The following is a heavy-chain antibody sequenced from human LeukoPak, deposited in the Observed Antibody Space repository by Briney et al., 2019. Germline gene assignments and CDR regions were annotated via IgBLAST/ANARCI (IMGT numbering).Heavy chain of an antibody. J-gene: IGHJ3*02. Sequence: ASVKVSCKASGGTFSSYAISWVRQAPGQGLEWMGGIIPVFGTAIYAQKFQGRVTITADESTSTAYMELSSLRSEDTAVYYCARDRVVGLGIDNAFDIWGHGTMVTVSS. CDR1: GGTFSSYA. V-gene: IGHV1-69*13. CDR3: ARDRVVGLGIDNAFDI. D-gene: IGHD2-15*01. CDR2: IIPVFGTA.